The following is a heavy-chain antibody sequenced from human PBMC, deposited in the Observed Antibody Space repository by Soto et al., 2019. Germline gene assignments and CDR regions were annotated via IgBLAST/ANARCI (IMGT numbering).Heavy chain of an antibody. J-gene: IGHJ6*02. V-gene: IGHV1-69*13. CDR1: GGTFSSYA. D-gene: IGHD3-16*01. CDR3: ASSLNSFARYYYYYYGMDV. Sequence: ASVKVSCKASGGTFSSYAISWVRQAPGQGLEWMGGIIPIFGTANYAQKFQGRVTITADESTSTAYMELSSLRSEDTAVYYCASSLNSFARYYYYYYGMDVWGQGTTVTVSS. CDR2: IIPIFGTA.